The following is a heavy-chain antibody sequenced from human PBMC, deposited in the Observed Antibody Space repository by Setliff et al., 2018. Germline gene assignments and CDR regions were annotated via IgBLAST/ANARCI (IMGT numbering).Heavy chain of an antibody. CDR3: ARVGYCSGPTCYPFDS. D-gene: IGHD2-2*01. CDR2: IVSSGSTT. J-gene: IGHJ4*02. Sequence: GGSLRLSCAASGFTFNNFAMSWIRQAPGKGLEWLSYIVSSGSTTYYSDSVKGRFTISRDNAKNSLYLQMNSLRAEDTAVYYCARVGYCSGPTCYPFDSWGQGNLVTVSS. V-gene: IGHV3-11*04. CDR1: GFTFNNFA.